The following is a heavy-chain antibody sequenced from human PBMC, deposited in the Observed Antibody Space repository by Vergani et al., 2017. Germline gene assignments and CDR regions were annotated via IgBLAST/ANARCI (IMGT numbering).Heavy chain of an antibody. CDR1: GYTFTGYY. CDR3: ARDLLGFYGDSDYYYYGMDV. D-gene: IGHD4-17*01. Sequence: QVQLVQSGAEVKKPGASVKVPCKASGYTFTGYYMHWVRQAPGQGLEWMGWINPNSGGTNYAQKFQGRVTMTRDTSISTAYMELSRLRSDDTAVYYCARDLLGFYGDSDYYYYGMDVWGQGTTVTVSS. J-gene: IGHJ6*02. CDR2: INPNSGGT. V-gene: IGHV1-2*02.